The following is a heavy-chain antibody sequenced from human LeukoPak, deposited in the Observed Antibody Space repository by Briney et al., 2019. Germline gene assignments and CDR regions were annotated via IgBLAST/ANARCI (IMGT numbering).Heavy chain of an antibody. CDR3: ARGGVVRGVIRLGIGWFDP. CDR2: INHSGST. J-gene: IGHJ5*02. Sequence: PSETLSLTCAVYGGSFSGYYWSWIRQPPGKGLERIGEINHSGSTNYNPSLKSRVTISVDRSKNQFSLKLSSVTAADTAVYYCARGGVVRGVIRLGIGWFDPWGQGTLVTVSS. V-gene: IGHV4-34*01. CDR1: GGSFSGYY. D-gene: IGHD3-10*01.